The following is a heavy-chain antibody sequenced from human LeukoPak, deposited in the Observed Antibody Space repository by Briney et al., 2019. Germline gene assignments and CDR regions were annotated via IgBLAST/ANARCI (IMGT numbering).Heavy chain of an antibody. J-gene: IGHJ6*03. D-gene: IGHD4-23*01. V-gene: IGHV1-18*01. CDR2: ISAYNGNT. CDR1: GYTFTSYG. CDR3: ARNLYGGYYYYYMDV. Sequence: ASVKVSCKASGYTFTSYGISWVRQAPGQGLEWMGWISAYNGNTNYAQKLQGRVTMTTDTSTSTAYMELRSLRSDDTAVYYCARNLYGGYYYYYMDVWGKGTTVTISS.